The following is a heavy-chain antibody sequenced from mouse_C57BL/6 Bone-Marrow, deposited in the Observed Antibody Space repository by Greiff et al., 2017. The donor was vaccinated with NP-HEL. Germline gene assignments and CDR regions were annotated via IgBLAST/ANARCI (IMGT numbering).Heavy chain of an antibody. CDR3: ARGDRIYYYGSSYGFDY. CDR1: GYTFTSYW. V-gene: IGHV1-7*01. CDR2: INPSSGYT. J-gene: IGHJ2*01. Sequence: QVQLQQSGAELAKPGASVKLSCKASGYTFTSYWMHWVKQRPGQGLEWIGYINPSSGYTKYNQKFKDKATLTADNSSSTVYMQLSSLTYEDSAVYYCARGDRIYYYGSSYGFDYWGQGTTLTVSS. D-gene: IGHD1-1*01.